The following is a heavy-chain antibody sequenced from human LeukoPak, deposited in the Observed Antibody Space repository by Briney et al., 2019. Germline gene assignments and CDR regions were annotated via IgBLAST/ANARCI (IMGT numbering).Heavy chain of an antibody. D-gene: IGHD3-22*01. J-gene: IGHJ4*02. CDR1: SGSISSGSYY. Sequence: KPSETLSLTCTVSSGSISSGSYYWNWIRQPAGKGLEWIGRIYTSGSTNYNPSLKSRVTISVDTSKNQFSLKLSSVTAADTAVYYCARGHDSSGRPTDYWGQGTLVTVSS. CDR2: IYTSGST. V-gene: IGHV4-61*02. CDR3: ARGHDSSGRPTDY.